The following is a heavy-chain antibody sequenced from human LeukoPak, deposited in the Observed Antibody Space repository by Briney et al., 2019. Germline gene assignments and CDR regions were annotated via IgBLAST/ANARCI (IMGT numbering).Heavy chain of an antibody. V-gene: IGHV4-39*07. Sequence: SETLSLTCTVSGGSISSGGYYWSWIRQPPGKGLEWIGEINHSGSTNYNPSLKSRVTISVDTSKNQFSLKLSSVTAADTAVYYWAILDPPYYYDSSGPDYWGQGTLVTASS. CDR3: AILDPPYYYDSSGPDY. D-gene: IGHD3-22*01. CDR1: GGSISSGGYY. CDR2: INHSGST. J-gene: IGHJ4*02.